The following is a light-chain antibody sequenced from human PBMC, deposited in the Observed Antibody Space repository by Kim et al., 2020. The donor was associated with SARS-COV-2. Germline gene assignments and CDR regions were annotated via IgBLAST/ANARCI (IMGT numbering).Light chain of an antibody. J-gene: IGKJ1*01. Sequence: DIQMTQSPSTLSASLGDRVTITCRASQSIGSWLAWYQHKPGKAPKVLIYKASSSESGVPSRFSGSGCGTEFTLTISSLQPDDFATYYCQQYNSYPWTFGQGTKVDIK. V-gene: IGKV1-5*03. CDR1: QSIGSW. CDR2: KAS. CDR3: QQYNSYPWT.